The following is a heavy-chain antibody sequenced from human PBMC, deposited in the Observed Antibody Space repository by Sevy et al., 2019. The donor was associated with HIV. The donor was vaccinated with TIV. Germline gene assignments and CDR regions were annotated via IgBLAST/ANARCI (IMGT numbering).Heavy chain of an antibody. CDR1: GFTFSDYN. CDR3: ARGVRTYDAFDL. CDR2: ISGLSNYI. D-gene: IGHD6-6*01. Sequence: GGSLRLSCVASGFTFSDYNMNWVRQAPGKGLEWVSYISGLSNYIYYADSVKGRFSISRDNAKNSLFLQMNSLRAEDTALYYCARGVRTYDAFDLWGQRTMVTVSS. V-gene: IGHV3-21*01. J-gene: IGHJ3*01.